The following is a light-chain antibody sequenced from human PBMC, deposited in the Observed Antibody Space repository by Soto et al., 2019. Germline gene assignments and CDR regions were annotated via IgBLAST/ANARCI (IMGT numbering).Light chain of an antibody. CDR2: EVN. Sequence: QSVLTQPASVSGSPGQSITISCTGTSSDVGGYNYVSWYQQHPGKVPKLMIYEVNNRPSGVSDRFSGSKSGNTASLTISGLQPDDEADYYCSSYTSVSTVVFGGGTKLTVL. V-gene: IGLV2-14*01. CDR3: SSYTSVSTVV. J-gene: IGLJ3*02. CDR1: SSDVGGYNY.